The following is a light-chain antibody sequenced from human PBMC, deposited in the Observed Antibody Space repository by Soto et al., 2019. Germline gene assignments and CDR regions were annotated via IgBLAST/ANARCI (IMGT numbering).Light chain of an antibody. Sequence: QSALTQPASVSGSPGQSITISCTGTTSDVGGYDYVSWYQQHPGNAPKLMIYDVSNRPSGVSNRFSGSKSGNTASLTISGLQAEDEADYYCNSYTSTSTLIFGGGTQLTVL. CDR2: DVS. V-gene: IGLV2-14*03. CDR3: NSYTSTSTLI. CDR1: TSDVGGYDY. J-gene: IGLJ2*01.